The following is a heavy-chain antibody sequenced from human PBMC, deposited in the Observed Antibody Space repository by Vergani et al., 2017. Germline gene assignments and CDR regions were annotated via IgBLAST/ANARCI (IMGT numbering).Heavy chain of an antibody. J-gene: IGHJ4*02. D-gene: IGHD2-2*02. V-gene: IGHV3-30-3*01. CDR1: GFALNRHA. Sequence: VHLAESGGGFFQPGGSLRLSCVVSGFALNRHAMYWVRQAPGKGLEWVVGISFDGTNEYYPDLVKGRFTISRDIAKNTLYLQVRSLRLEDTGVYHCVRDRGRCAGGRCYTEAWDYWGQGTPVTVSS. CDR2: ISFDGTNE. CDR3: VRDRGRCAGGRCYTEAWDY.